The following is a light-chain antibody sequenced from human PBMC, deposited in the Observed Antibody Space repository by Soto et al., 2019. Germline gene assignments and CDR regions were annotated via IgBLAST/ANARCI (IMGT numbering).Light chain of an antibody. CDR3: SSYSSSGTLVV. CDR2: DVS. Sequence: QSVLTQPASVSGSPGQSITISCTGTSSDVGGYNYVSWYQQHPGKAPKLMIYDVSNRASGVSDRFSGSKSANTASLTISGLQAEDEADYYCSSYSSSGTLVVFGGGTKLTVL. J-gene: IGLJ2*01. CDR1: SSDVGGYNY. V-gene: IGLV2-14*01.